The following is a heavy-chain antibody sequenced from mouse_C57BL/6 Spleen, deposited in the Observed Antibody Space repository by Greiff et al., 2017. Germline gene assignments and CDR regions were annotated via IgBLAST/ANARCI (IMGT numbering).Heavy chain of an antibody. V-gene: IGHV1-69*01. J-gene: IGHJ4*01. CDR3: ARWRSLPLYAMDY. D-gene: IGHD2-10*01. Sequence: QVQLQQPGAELVMPGASVKLSCKASGYTFTSYWMHWVKQRPGQGLEWIGEIDPSDSYTNYNQKFKGKSTLTVDKSSSTAYMQLSSLTSEDSAVXYCARWRSLPLYAMDYWGQGTSVTVSS. CDR1: GYTFTSYW. CDR2: IDPSDSYT.